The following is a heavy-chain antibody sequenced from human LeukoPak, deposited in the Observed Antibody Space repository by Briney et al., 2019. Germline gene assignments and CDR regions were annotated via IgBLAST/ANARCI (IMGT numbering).Heavy chain of an antibody. Sequence: GGSLRLSCAASGFTVSSNYMSWVRQAPGKGLEWVSAISGSGGSTYYADSVKGRFTISRDNSKNTLYLQMNSLRAEDTAVYYCAKGINWNDVTFDYWGQGTLVIVSS. CDR1: GFTVSSNY. J-gene: IGHJ4*02. V-gene: IGHV3-23*01. D-gene: IGHD1-20*01. CDR3: AKGINWNDVTFDY. CDR2: ISGSGGST.